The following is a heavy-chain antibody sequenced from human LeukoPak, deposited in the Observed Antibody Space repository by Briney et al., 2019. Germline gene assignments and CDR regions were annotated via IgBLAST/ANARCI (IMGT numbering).Heavy chain of an antibody. D-gene: IGHD4-23*01. Sequence: GASVKVSCEASGYTFTSYGISWVRQAPGQGLEWMGWISTYSDNTNYAQNLQGRVTMTTDTSTSTAYMELRSLRSDDTAVYYCATVGYGDNYLDYWGQGTLVTVSS. J-gene: IGHJ4*02. CDR3: ATVGYGDNYLDY. CDR2: ISTYSDNT. V-gene: IGHV1-18*01. CDR1: GYTFTSYG.